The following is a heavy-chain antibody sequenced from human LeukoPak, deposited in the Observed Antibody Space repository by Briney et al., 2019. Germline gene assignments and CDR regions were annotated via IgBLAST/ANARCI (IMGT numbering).Heavy chain of an antibody. V-gene: IGHV4-39*07. Sequence: SETLSLTCTVSGGSISSSSYYWGWIRQPPGKGLEWIGSIYYSGSTNYNPSLKSRVTISVDTSKNQFSLKLSSVTAADTAVYYCARAGVGEISRGHGMDVWGQGTTVTVSS. CDR2: IYYSGST. D-gene: IGHD3-16*01. CDR3: ARAGVGEISRGHGMDV. J-gene: IGHJ6*02. CDR1: GGSISSSSYY.